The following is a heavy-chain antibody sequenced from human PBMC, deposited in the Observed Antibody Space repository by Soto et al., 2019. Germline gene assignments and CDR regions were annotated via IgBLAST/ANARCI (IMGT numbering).Heavy chain of an antibody. Sequence: QVQLQESGPGLVKPSQTLSLTCTVSGGSISSGDYYWSWIRQPPGKGLEWIGYIYYSGSTYYNPSLKSRVTISVDTSKNQCSLQLSSVTAADTAVYYCARAGYGDYVGDDYWGQGTLVTVSS. V-gene: IGHV4-30-4*01. CDR2: IYYSGST. J-gene: IGHJ4*02. CDR3: ARAGYGDYVGDDY. CDR1: GGSISSGDYY. D-gene: IGHD4-17*01.